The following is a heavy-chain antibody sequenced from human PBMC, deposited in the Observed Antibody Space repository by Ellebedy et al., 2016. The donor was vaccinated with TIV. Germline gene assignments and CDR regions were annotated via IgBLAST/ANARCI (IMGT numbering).Heavy chain of an antibody. V-gene: IGHV1-18*01. CDR1: GYTFTNFG. J-gene: IGHJ6*02. Sequence: ASVKVSCXASGYTFTNFGITWVRQAPGQGLEWMGWISASNDYTNYAQKLQDRATMTTDTSTSTAYMELGSLRSDDTAVYYCARGGVTSGGMDVWGQGTTVTVSS. CDR2: ISASNDYT. D-gene: IGHD2-21*02. CDR3: ARGGVTSGGMDV.